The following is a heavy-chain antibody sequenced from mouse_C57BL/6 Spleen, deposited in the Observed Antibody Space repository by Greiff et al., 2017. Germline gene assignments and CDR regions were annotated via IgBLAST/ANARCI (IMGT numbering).Heavy chain of an antibody. D-gene: IGHD1-1*01. Sequence: QVQLQQSGPELVKPGASVKISCKASGYAFSSSWMNWVKQRPGKGLEWIGRIYPGDGDTNYTGKFKGTATLTADKSSSTAYMQLSSLTSEDSAVSFGARIDYYGSSYGGYFDFWGTGTTVTVSS. J-gene: IGHJ1*03. CDR3: ARIDYYGSSYGGYFDF. V-gene: IGHV1-82*01. CDR2: IYPGDGDT. CDR1: GYAFSSSW.